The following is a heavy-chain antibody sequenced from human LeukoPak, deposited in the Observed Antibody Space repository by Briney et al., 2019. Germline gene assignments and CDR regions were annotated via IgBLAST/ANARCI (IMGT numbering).Heavy chain of an antibody. CDR2: IYYSGST. Sequence: SETLSLTCTVSGGSISSYYWSWIRQPPGKGLEWIWYIYYSGSTNYNPSLKSRVTISVDTSKNQFSLKLSSVTAADTAVYYCARGDGYTFDYWGQGTLVTVSS. CDR1: GGSISSYY. J-gene: IGHJ4*02. D-gene: IGHD5-24*01. CDR3: ARGDGYTFDY. V-gene: IGHV4-59*01.